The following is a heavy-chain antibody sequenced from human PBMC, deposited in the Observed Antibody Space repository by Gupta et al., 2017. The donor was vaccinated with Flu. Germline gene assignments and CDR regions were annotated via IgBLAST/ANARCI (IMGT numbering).Heavy chain of an antibody. J-gene: IGHJ4*02. D-gene: IGHD3-10*01. CDR3: ARVPQGARFGELLETFDY. CDR2: INSDGSST. Sequence: EVQLVESGGGLVQPGGSLRLSGAASGFTFRSYWMQWVRQAPGKGLVWVSRINSDGSSTSYADSVKGRFTISRDNAKNTLYLQMNSLRAEDTAVYYCARVPQGARFGELLETFDYWGQGTLVTVSS. V-gene: IGHV3-74*01. CDR1: GFTFRSYW.